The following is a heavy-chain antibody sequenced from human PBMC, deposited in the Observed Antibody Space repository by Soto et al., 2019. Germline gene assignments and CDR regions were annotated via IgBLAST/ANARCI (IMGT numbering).Heavy chain of an antibody. CDR1: GGTFSSYA. D-gene: IGHD3-10*01. V-gene: IGHV1-69*13. J-gene: IGHJ6*02. CDR2: IIPIFGTA. CDR3: ARVPTYYYGSGIPPSLDYYYGMDV. Sequence: GASVKVSCKASGGTFSSYAISWVRQAPGQGLKWMGGIIPIFGTANYAQKFQGRVTITADESTSTAYMELSSLRSEDTAVYYCARVPTYYYGSGIPPSLDYYYGMDVWGQGTTVTVSS.